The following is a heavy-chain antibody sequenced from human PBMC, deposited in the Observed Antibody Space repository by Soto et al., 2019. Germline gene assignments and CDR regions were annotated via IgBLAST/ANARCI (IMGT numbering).Heavy chain of an antibody. CDR1: GGSISSYY. D-gene: IGHD4-17*01. CDR3: ARVMLGTVTIYGDGDAFDI. CDR2: IYYSGST. V-gene: IGHV4-59*01. Sequence: SETLSLTCTVSGGSISSYYWSWIRQPPGKGLEWIGYIYYSGSTNYNPSLKSRVTISVDTSKNQFSLKLSSVTAADTAVYYCARVMLGTVTIYGDGDAFDIWGPGTMVTVSS. J-gene: IGHJ3*02.